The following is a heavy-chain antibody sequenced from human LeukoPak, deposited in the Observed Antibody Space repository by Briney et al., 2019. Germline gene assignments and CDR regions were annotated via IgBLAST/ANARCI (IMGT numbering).Heavy chain of an antibody. V-gene: IGHV1-8*01. CDR2: MNPNSGNT. CDR3: ARVGIAAAGDDLGY. Sequence: ASVKVSCKASGYTFTSYDINWVRQATGQGLEWMGWMNPNSGNTSYAQKFQGRVTMTRNTSISTAYMELSSLRSEDTAVYYCARVGIAAAGDDLGYWGQGTLVTVSS. D-gene: IGHD6-13*01. J-gene: IGHJ4*02. CDR1: GYTFTSYD.